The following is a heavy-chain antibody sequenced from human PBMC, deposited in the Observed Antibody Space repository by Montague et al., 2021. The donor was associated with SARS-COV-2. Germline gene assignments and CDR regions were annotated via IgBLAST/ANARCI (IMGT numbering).Heavy chain of an antibody. J-gene: IGHJ1*01. Sequence: SETLSLTCTVSGDSVTDSYWSWIRQPPGKGLEYIGDVYFNEGTNYNPSLKSRLTISVDTSKNQFSLKLSSVTAADTAVYFCTRLSLGRNTDWGQGTLVTVSS. V-gene: IGHV4-59*08. CDR1: GDSVTDSY. D-gene: IGHD1-14*01. CDR2: VYFNEGT. CDR3: TRLSLGRNTD.